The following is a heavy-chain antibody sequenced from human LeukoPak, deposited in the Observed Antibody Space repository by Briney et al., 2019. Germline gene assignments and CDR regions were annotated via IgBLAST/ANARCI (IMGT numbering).Heavy chain of an antibody. CDR3: AGVIIGFSGGTY. V-gene: IGHV1-3*01. Sequence: GASVKVSCKASGYTFTTYTMHWVRQAPGQRLEWMGWINAGNGNTKYSQKFQGRVTITRDTSASTAYMELSSLRSEDTAVYYCAGVIIGFSGGTYWGQGTLVTVSS. J-gene: IGHJ4*02. D-gene: IGHD3-3*01. CDR2: INAGNGNT. CDR1: GYTFTTYT.